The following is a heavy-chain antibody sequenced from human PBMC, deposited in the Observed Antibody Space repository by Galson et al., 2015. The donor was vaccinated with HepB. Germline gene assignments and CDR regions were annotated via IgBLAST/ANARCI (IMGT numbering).Heavy chain of an antibody. Sequence: SETLSLTCTVSGGSISSYYWSWIRQPPGKGLEWIGYIYYSGSTNYNPSLKSRVTISVDTSKNQFSLELSSVTAADTAVYYCARAEGPHWYFSGFDPWGQGTLVTVSS. V-gene: IGHV4-59*01. CDR3: ARAEGPHWYFSGFDP. D-gene: IGHD6-13*01. CDR1: GGSISSYY. J-gene: IGHJ5*02. CDR2: IYYSGST.